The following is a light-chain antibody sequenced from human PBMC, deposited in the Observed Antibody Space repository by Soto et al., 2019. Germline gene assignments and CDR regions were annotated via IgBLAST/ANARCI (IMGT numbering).Light chain of an antibody. CDR3: QQYDM. CDR2: KAS. CDR1: RSDSTW. V-gene: IGKV1-5*03. J-gene: IGKJ1*01. Sequence: EIQMTHFPSTLSAYVGDTVTIPCRVSRSDSTWLAWYQQIPGGAPKLLIYKASILESGVPSRFSGSGSGTEFTLTITSLQPEDFATYYCQQYDMFGPGTKVDIK.